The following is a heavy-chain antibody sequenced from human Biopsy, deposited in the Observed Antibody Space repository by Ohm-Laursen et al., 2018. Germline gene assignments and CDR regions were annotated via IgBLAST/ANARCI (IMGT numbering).Heavy chain of an antibody. CDR3: ARDRHHAAGSYAGMDV. V-gene: IGHV1-18*01. D-gene: IGHD3-10*01. Sequence: ASVKVSCKASGYMFYSYGVSWVRLAPGQGPEWMGWISGYNGNTNYPQSLQGRVTLTTDASSSTAYMELRGLRSDDTAVYYCARDRHHAAGSYAGMDVWGQGTTVTVS. CDR1: GYMFYSYG. J-gene: IGHJ6*02. CDR2: ISGYNGNT.